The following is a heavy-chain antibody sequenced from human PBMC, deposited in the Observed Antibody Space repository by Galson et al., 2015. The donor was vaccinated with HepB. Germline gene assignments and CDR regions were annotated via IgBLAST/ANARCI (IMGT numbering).Heavy chain of an antibody. D-gene: IGHD2-2*01. Sequence: TCTVSGASATGYYWSWIRQSPGNRLEWIGYIYYNGDTTYNPSLGYRVGMSVDTSVNQVSLWLTSVTAADTAVYYCARHPGRGSVGYAFDLWGQGTLVTVSA. CDR3: ARHPGRGSVGYAFDL. J-gene: IGHJ4*02. CDR1: GASATGYY. V-gene: IGHV4-59*08. CDR2: IYYNGDT.